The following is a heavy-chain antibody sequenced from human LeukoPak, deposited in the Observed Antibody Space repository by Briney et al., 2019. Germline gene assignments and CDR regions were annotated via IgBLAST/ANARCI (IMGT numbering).Heavy chain of an antibody. CDR1: GGSISSYY. J-gene: IGHJ4*02. CDR2: IYYSGST. V-gene: IGHV4-59*01. D-gene: IGHD3-22*01. Sequence: SETLPLTCTVSGGSISSYYWSWIRQPPGEGLEWIGYIYYSGSTNYNPSLKSRVTISVDTSKNQFSLKLSSVTAADTAVYYCARDLGYYDSSGYYFGGLDYWGQGTLVTVSS. CDR3: ARDLGYYDSSGYYFGGLDY.